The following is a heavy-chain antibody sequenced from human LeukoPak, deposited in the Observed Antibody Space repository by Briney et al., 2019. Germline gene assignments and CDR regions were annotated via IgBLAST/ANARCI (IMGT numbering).Heavy chain of an antibody. Sequence: SETLSLTCTVSGGSISSSSYYWGWLRQPPGKGLEWIGSIYYSGITYYNPSLKSRVTISVDTSKNQFSLKLSSVTAADTATYYCARRRGYYYPFDSWGQGTLVTVSS. J-gene: IGHJ4*02. D-gene: IGHD3-22*01. CDR3: ARRRGYYYPFDS. CDR2: IYYSGIT. CDR1: GGSISSSSYY. V-gene: IGHV4-39*01.